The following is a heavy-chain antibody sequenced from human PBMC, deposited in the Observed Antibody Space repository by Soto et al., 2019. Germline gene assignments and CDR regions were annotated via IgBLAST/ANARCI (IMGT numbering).Heavy chain of an antibody. Sequence: QVQLQESGPGLVKPSQTLSLTCTVSGGSISSGDYYWSWIRQPPGKGLEWIGYIYYSGSTYYNPSLKSRVTISVDTSKNQFSLKLSSVTAADTAVYYCAREGPLTTVTLDQGNWFDPWGQGTLVTVSS. CDR1: GGSISSGDYY. CDR3: AREGPLTTVTLDQGNWFDP. J-gene: IGHJ5*02. D-gene: IGHD4-17*01. V-gene: IGHV4-30-4*01. CDR2: IYYSGST.